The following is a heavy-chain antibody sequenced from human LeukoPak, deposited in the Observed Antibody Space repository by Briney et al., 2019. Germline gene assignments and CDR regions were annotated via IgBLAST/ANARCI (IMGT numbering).Heavy chain of an antibody. CDR3: ARGRRWLQFGGLDY. Sequence: SETLSLTCTVSGGSISSYYWSWIRQPPGEGLEWIGYIYYSGSTNYNPSLKSRVTISVDTSKNQFSLKLSSVTAADTAVYYCARGRRWLQFGGLDYWGQGTLVTVSS. CDR2: IYYSGST. CDR1: GGSISSYY. D-gene: IGHD5-24*01. J-gene: IGHJ4*02. V-gene: IGHV4-59*12.